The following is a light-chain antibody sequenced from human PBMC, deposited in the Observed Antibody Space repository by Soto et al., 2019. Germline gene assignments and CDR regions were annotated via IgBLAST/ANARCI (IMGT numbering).Light chain of an antibody. J-gene: IGKJ4*01. CDR3: QQYYSTPLT. CDR1: QSVLYSSNNKNY. V-gene: IGKV4-1*01. Sequence: ILMTQSPDSLALSLGDRSTINCKSSQSVLYSSNNKNYLAWYRQKPGQPPKLLIYWASTRESGVPDRFSGSGSGTDFTLTISSLQAEDVAVYYCQQYYSTPLTFGGGTKV. CDR2: WAS.